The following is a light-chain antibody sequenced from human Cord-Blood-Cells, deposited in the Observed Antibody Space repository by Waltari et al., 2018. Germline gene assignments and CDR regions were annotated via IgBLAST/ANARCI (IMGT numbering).Light chain of an antibody. CDR3: QKYNSAPLT. Sequence: DIQMTQSPSSLSASVGDRVTITCRASQGISHYLAWYQQKPGKVPKLLIYAGSTLQSGVPSRFSCSGSGTDFTLTISSLQPEDVATYYCQKYNSAPLTFGPGTKVDIK. V-gene: IGKV1-27*01. CDR1: QGISHY. CDR2: AGS. J-gene: IGKJ3*01.